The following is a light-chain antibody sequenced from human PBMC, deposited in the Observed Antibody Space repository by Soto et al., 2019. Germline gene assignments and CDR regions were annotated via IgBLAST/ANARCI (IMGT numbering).Light chain of an antibody. Sequence: DIVLTQSPDTLSLSPGERATLSCRASQSVNNRYFAWYQQMPGQAPRLLIFGASSSATAIPDRFSGSGAARNHPLHNTRRQPEDYAVYYCRQHGRTSVVTFGGGTKGEI. CDR1: QSVNNRY. V-gene: IGKV3-20*01. CDR3: RQHGRTSVVT. CDR2: GAS. J-gene: IGKJ4*01.